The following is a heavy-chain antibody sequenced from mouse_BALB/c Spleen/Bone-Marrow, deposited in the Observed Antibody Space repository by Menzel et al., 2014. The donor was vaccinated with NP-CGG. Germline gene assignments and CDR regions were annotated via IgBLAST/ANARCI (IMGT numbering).Heavy chain of an antibody. CDR2: IRNKANGYTT. V-gene: IGHV7-3*02. CDR3: ARDNYYGYHWYFDV. J-gene: IGHJ1*01. Sequence: EVKLVESGGGLVQPGGSLILSCATSGFTFTDYYMSWVRQPPGKALEWLGFIRNKANGYTTEYSASVKGRFTISRDNSQSIRYLQMNTLRAEDSATYYCARDNYYGYHWYFDVWGAGTTVTVSS. D-gene: IGHD1-2*01. CDR1: GFTFTDYY.